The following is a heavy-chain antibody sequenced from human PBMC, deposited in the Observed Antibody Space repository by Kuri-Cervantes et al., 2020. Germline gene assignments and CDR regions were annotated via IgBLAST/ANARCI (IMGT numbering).Heavy chain of an antibody. D-gene: IGHD1-26*01. CDR3: AGGSGSYCDY. CDR2: INPNSGGT. CDR1: GYTFTGYY. V-gene: IGHV1-2*02. Sequence: ASVKVSCKASGYTFTGYYMHWVRQAPGQGLEWMGWINPNSGGTNYAQKFQGRVTMTRDTSTSTVYMELSSLRSEDTAVYYCAGGSGSYCDYWGQGTLVTVSS. J-gene: IGHJ4*02.